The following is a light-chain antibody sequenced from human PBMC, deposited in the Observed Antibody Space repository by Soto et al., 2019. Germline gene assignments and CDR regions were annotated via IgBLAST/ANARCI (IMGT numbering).Light chain of an antibody. CDR3: SSYTGSSTLV. J-gene: IGLJ2*01. V-gene: IGLV2-14*01. CDR1: SSDVGGYNY. Sequence: QSVLTQPASVSGSPGQSITISCTGTSSDVGGYNYVSWYQQYPGKAPKLMIYDVSNRPSGVSNRFSGSKSGNTASLTISGLQAEDEADYYCSSYTGSSTLVLGGGTKLTVL. CDR2: DVS.